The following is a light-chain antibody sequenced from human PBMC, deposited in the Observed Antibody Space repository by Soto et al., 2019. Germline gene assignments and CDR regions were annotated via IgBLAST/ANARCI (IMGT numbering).Light chain of an antibody. CDR2: RNN. CDR3: AAWDDSLSGRL. Sequence: SVLTQPPSASGTPGQRVTISCSGSRSNIRSNYVYWYQQFPGTAPKLLIYRNNQRPSGVPDRFSGSKSGTSASLAISGLRSEDEADYYCAAWDDSLSGRLFGGGTKVTVL. J-gene: IGLJ2*01. CDR1: RSNIRSNY. V-gene: IGLV1-47*01.